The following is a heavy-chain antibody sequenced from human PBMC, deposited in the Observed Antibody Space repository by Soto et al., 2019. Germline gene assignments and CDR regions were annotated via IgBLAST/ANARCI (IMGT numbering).Heavy chain of an antibody. D-gene: IGHD6-13*01. CDR3: ALLPLRGGGAAADNYYYGMDV. CDR1: GGTFSSYA. J-gene: IGHJ6*02. CDR2: IIPIFGTA. V-gene: IGHV1-69*01. Sequence: QVQLVQSGAEVKKPGSSVKVSCKASGGTFSSYAISWVRQAPGQGLEWMGGIIPIFGTANYAQKFQGRVTITADESTSTAYMGLGSLRSEETAVYYCALLPLRGGGAAADNYYYGMDVWGQGTTVTVSS.